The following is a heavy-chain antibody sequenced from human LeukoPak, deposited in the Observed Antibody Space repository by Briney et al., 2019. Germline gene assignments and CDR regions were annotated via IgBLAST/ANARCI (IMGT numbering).Heavy chain of an antibody. D-gene: IGHD6-13*01. J-gene: IGHJ4*02. V-gene: IGHV4-59*12. CDR1: GGSISSYY. Sequence: SETLSLTCIVSGGSISSYYWSWIRQPPGKGLEWIGYIYHSGSTYYNPSLKSRVTISVDRSKNQFSLKLSSVTAADTAVYYCARGGRVWPFDYWGQGTLVTVSS. CDR3: ARGGRVWPFDY. CDR2: IYHSGST.